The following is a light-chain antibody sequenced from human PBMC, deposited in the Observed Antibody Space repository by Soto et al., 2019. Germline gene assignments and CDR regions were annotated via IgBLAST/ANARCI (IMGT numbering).Light chain of an antibody. J-gene: IGLJ3*02. Sequence: QSALTQPASVSGSPGQSITISCTGTSSDVGGYNYVSWYQQHPGKAPKLMIYDVSNWPSGVSSRFSGSKSGNTASLTISGLQAEDEADYYCNSYTASSTVLFGGGTKLTVL. CDR3: NSYTASSTVL. CDR2: DVS. CDR1: SSDVGGYNY. V-gene: IGLV2-14*01.